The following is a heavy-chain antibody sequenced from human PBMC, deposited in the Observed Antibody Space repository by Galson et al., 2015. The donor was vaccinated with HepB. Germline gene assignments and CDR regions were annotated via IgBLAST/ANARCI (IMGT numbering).Heavy chain of an antibody. D-gene: IGHD1-20*01. V-gene: IGHV3-53*05. CDR3: ARILYNWNLNYYYGMDV. CDR1: GFIFSGSA. J-gene: IGHJ6*02. Sequence: SLRLSCAASGFIFSGSAIHWVRQASGKGPEWVSVIYTGGSTYYADSVKGRFTISRDNSKNTVYLQMNSLRPEDTAVYYCARILYNWNLNYYYGMDVWGQGTTVTVSS. CDR2: IYTGGST.